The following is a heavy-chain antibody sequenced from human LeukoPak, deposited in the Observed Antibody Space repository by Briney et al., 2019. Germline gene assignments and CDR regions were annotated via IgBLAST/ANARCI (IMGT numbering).Heavy chain of an antibody. J-gene: IGHJ4*02. CDR2: INPNSGGT. V-gene: IGHV1-2*02. CDR3: ARTEYYDSSGYFY. CDR1: GYTFTGYY. Sequence: PVASVKVSCTASGYTFTGYYMHWVRQAPGQGLEWMGWINPNSGGTNYAQKFQGRATMTRDTSISTAYMELSRLRSDDTAVYYCARTEYYDSSGYFYWGQGTLVTVSS. D-gene: IGHD3-22*01.